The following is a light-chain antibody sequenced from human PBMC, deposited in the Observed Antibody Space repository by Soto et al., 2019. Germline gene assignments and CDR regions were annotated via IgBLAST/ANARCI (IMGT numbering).Light chain of an antibody. Sequence: QSVLTQSPSASASLGASVKLTCTLSSGHSSYAIAWHQQQPEKGPRYLMKLNSDGSHSKGDGIPDRFSGSSSGAERYLTTSSLQSEDEADYYCQTWGTGIGVFGGGTKVTVL. J-gene: IGLJ3*02. CDR1: SGHSSYA. CDR3: QTWGTGIGV. CDR2: LNSDGSH. V-gene: IGLV4-69*01.